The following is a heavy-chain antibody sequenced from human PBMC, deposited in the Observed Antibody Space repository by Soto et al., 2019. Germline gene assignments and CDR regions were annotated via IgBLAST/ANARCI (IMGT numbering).Heavy chain of an antibody. CDR3: AGGTAMGGREGKKQWLAYWYFDL. V-gene: IGHV1-69*01. D-gene: IGHD6-19*01. J-gene: IGHJ2*01. Sequence: QVQLVQSGAEVKKPGSSVKVSCKASGGTFSSYAISWVRQAPGQGLEWMGGIIPIFGTANYAQKVQGRVTITGEESTSQAYIEASSLRSEDTGVYYCAGGTAMGGREGKKQWLAYWYFDLWGRGTLVTVSS. CDR2: IIPIFGTA. CDR1: GGTFSSYA.